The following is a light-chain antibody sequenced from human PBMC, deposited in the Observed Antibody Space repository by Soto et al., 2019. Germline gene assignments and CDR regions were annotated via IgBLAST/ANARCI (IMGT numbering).Light chain of an antibody. CDR3: QPYNSFSGT. J-gene: IGKJ1*01. V-gene: IGKV1-5*01. Sequence: DIQMTPSPSTLSASVGDIVSSSRRASQTISSWLAWYQQKPGKAPKLLIYDASSLESGVPSRFSGRGSGTQFTLTISSLQPDDFATYYCQPYNSFSGTFGPGTKVDI. CDR1: QTISSW. CDR2: DAS.